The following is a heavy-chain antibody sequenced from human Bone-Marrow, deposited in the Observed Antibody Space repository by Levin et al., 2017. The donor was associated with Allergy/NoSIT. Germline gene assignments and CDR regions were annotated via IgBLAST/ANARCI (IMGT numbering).Heavy chain of an antibody. D-gene: IGHD2-15*01. CDR1: GFTFSRSW. CDR2: IKQGGSEK. V-gene: IGHV3-7*01. Sequence: GGSLRLSCAASGFTFSRSWMSWVRQAPGKGLEWVANIKQGGSEKYYVDSVKGGFTISRDNANNSLYLQMNSLGAEDTAVYFCARDNVVLVAATSNFDSWGQGTLVTVSS. CDR3: ARDNVVLVAATSNFDS. J-gene: IGHJ4*02.